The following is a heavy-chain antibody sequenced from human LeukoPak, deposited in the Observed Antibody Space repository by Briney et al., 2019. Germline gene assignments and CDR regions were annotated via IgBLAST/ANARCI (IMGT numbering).Heavy chain of an antibody. CDR1: GGSISSYY. D-gene: IGHD6-13*01. Sequence: PSETLSLTCTVSGGSISSYYWSWIRRPPGKGLEWIGYIYYSGSTNYNPSLKSRVTISVDTSKNQFSLKLSSVTAADTAVYYCARDLSSSWYGNWFDPWGQGTLVTVSS. CDR2: IYYSGST. CDR3: ARDLSSSWYGNWFDP. V-gene: IGHV4-59*01. J-gene: IGHJ5*02.